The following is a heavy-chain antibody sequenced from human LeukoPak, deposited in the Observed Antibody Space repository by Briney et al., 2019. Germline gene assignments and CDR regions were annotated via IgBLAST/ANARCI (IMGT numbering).Heavy chain of an antibody. Sequence: PSETLSLTCTVSGGSFTTYYWSWIRQPAGRGLEWIGHIDSSGTTNYNPSLKSRVTMSTDPSKNQFSLKLSSVTAADTAVYYCARVNWNYVDYWGQGTLVTVSS. CDR3: ARVNWNYVDY. CDR1: GGSFTTYY. D-gene: IGHD1-1*01. V-gene: IGHV4-4*07. J-gene: IGHJ4*02. CDR2: IDSSGTT.